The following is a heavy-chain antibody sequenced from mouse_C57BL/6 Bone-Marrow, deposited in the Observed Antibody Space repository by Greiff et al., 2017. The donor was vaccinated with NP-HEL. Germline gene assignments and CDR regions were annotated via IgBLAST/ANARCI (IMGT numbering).Heavy chain of an antibody. CDR3: ARLVVARYFDV. Sequence: EVQLVESGGDLVKPGGSLKLSCAASGFTFSSYGMSWVRQTPDKRLEWVATISSGGSDTYYPDSVKGRFTISRDNAKNTLYLQMSSLKSEDTAMYYCARLVVARYFDVWGTGTTVTVSS. D-gene: IGHD1-1*01. CDR2: ISSGGSDT. CDR1: GFTFSSYG. V-gene: IGHV5-6*01. J-gene: IGHJ1*03.